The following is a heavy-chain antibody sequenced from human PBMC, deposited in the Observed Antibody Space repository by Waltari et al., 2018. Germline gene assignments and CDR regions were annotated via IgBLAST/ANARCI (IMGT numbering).Heavy chain of an antibody. D-gene: IGHD3-3*01. CDR1: GGSFSGYY. CDR2: INQSGST. Sequence: QVQLQQWGAGLLKPSETLSLTCAVYGGSFSGYYWSWIRQPPGKGLEWIGEINQSGSTNYTPSLKSRVTISVDTSKNQFSLKLSSVTAADTAVYYCARKKLTNYDFWSGYEFDAFDIWGQGTMVTVSS. V-gene: IGHV4-34*01. CDR3: ARKKLTNYDFWSGYEFDAFDI. J-gene: IGHJ3*02.